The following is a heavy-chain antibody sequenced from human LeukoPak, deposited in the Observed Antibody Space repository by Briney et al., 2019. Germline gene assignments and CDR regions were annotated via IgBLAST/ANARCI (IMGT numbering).Heavy chain of an antibody. CDR1: GFFFGDYG. D-gene: IGHD3-22*01. V-gene: IGHV3-9*01. CDR2: INWNSDRI. J-gene: IGHJ3*01. Sequence: SLRLSCAASGFFFGDYGMYWVRQAPGKGLEWVSGINWNSDRIGYADSVKGRFTISRDNAKNSLYMQMNSVRAEDTALYYCARASYYYDTSGLGAFDVWGQGTTVIVSS. CDR3: ARASYYYDTSGLGAFDV.